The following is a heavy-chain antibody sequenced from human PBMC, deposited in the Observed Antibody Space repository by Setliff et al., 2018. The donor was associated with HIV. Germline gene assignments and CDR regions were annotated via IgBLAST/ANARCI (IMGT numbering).Heavy chain of an antibody. V-gene: IGHV4-39*07. J-gene: IGHJ4*02. CDR1: GGSISSSIYY. D-gene: IGHD3-22*01. Sequence: PSETLSLTCTVSGGSISSSIYYWGWIRQPPGKGLEWIGFIYYSGSTYYYGGSTYYNPSLKSRVTISVDKSKNQFSLKLASVTAADTAVYYCASGEPYYYDSTGYSGNYFDYWGQGTLVTVSS. CDR2: IYYSGSTYYYGGST. CDR3: ASGEPYYYDSTGYSGNYFDY.